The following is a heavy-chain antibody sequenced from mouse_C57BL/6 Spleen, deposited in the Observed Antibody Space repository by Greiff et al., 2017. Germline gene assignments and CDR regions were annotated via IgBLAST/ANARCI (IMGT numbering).Heavy chain of an antibody. J-gene: IGHJ4*01. V-gene: IGHV14-2*01. CDR3: ARRGYSSCYLHYYAMDY. CDR2: IDTEDGET. D-gene: IGHD3-2*02. CDR1: GFNIQDYY. Sequence: EVQLQQSGAELVKPGASVKLSCTASGFNIQDYYMHWVKQRTEQGLEWIGRIDTEDGETKYAPKFQGKATITAYTSSNTAYLQLSSLTSEDTAVYYCARRGYSSCYLHYYAMDYWGQGTSVTVSS.